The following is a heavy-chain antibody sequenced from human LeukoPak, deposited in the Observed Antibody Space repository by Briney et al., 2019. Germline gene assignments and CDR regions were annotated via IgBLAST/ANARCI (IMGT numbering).Heavy chain of an antibody. CDR3: ARGRHKRYGSGSYWVY. J-gene: IGHJ4*02. Sequence: PSETLSLTCTVSGYSISSGYYWGWIRQPPGKGLKWIGSISHSGSTYYNPSLKSRVTISVDTSKNQFSLKLSSVTAADTAVYYCARGRHKRYGSGSYWVYWGQGTLVTVSS. CDR1: GYSISSGYY. V-gene: IGHV4-38-2*02. CDR2: ISHSGST. D-gene: IGHD3-10*01.